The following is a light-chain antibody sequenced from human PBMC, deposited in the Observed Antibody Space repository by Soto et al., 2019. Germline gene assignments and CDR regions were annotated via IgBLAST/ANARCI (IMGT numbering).Light chain of an antibody. CDR1: QSISRY. Sequence: EIVLTHSPGTLSLSPGERTTLSARASQSISRYLAWYQQKPGQGPRLLIYGASSRATGTPDRFSGSGSGTDFTLTINRLEPEDFALYYCQQYGSSPPTFGQGTKVDIK. J-gene: IGKJ1*01. CDR3: QQYGSSPPT. CDR2: GAS. V-gene: IGKV3-20*01.